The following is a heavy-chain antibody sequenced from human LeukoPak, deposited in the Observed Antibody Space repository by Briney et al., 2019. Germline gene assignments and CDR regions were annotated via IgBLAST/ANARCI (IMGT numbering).Heavy chain of an antibody. Sequence: PGGSLRLSCAASGFTFSSYSMNWVRQAPGKGLEWVAVISYDGSNKYYADSVEGRFTISRDNSKNTLYLQMNSLRAEDTAVYYCAKDTRPPFYGSGSYYPDYWGQGTLVTVSS. J-gene: IGHJ4*02. CDR1: GFTFSSYS. CDR3: AKDTRPPFYGSGSYYPDY. D-gene: IGHD3-10*01. CDR2: ISYDGSNK. V-gene: IGHV3-30*18.